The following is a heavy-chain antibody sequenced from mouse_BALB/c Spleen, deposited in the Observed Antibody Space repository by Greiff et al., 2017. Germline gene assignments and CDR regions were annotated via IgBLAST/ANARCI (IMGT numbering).Heavy chain of an antibody. CDR3: ARWVGDYFDY. CDR2: ISYSGST. V-gene: IGHV3-2*02. Sequence: EVQLVESGPGLVKPSQSLSLTCTVTGYSITSDYAWNWIRQFPGNQLEWMGYISYSGSTSYNPSLKSRISITRDTSKNQFFLQLNSVTTEDTATYYCARWVGDYFDYWGQGTTLTVSS. CDR1: GYSITSDYA. J-gene: IGHJ2*01. D-gene: IGHD1-1*02.